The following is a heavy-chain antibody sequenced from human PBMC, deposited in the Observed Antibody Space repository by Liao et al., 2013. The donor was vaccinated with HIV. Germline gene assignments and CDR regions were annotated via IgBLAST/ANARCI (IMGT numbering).Heavy chain of an antibody. CDR1: GDSISTGGFY. CDR2: IHFDGTT. CDR3: ARAYTVFGVKAHWYFDL. J-gene: IGHJ2*01. V-gene: IGHV4-61*02. D-gene: IGHD3-3*01. Sequence: QVQLQESGPGLVRPAQTLSLTCSVSGDSISTGGFYWNWIRQAAGKGLEWIGRIHFDGTTNYKPSLVGRASLSLDTSRNQVSLNLTSVTAADTAVYFCARAYTVFGVKAHWYFDLWGRGTRVTVSS.